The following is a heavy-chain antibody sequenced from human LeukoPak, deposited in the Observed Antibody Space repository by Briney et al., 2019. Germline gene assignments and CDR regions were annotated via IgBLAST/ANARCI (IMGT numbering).Heavy chain of an antibody. CDR2: ISGNGANT. CDR3: LRKYDSSGYFDY. CDR1: GFTFSSFA. D-gene: IGHD3-22*01. Sequence: GGSLRLSCTASGFTFSSFAMSWVRQAPGKGLEWVSTISGNGANTDYADSVKGRFTISRDNSKSTLYLQMNSLTAEDTAVYYCLRKYDSSGYFDYWGQGALVTVSS. J-gene: IGHJ4*02. V-gene: IGHV3-23*01.